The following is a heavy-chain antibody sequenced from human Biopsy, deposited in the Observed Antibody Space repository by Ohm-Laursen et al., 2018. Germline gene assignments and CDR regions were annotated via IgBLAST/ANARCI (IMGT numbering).Heavy chain of an antibody. V-gene: IGHV4-38-2*02. J-gene: IGHJ6*02. D-gene: IGHD3-22*01. CDR1: GYSISTAYY. CDR3: VRGVDYYDPYHYYALDV. CDR2: INHSGRT. Sequence: SQTLSLTWSVSGYSISTAYYWAWIRQTPGKGLEWIGEINHSGRTNYTPSLKSRVTISVDTSKNQFSLKVRSVTAADTAVYYCVRGVDYYDPYHYYALDVWGQGTTVTASS.